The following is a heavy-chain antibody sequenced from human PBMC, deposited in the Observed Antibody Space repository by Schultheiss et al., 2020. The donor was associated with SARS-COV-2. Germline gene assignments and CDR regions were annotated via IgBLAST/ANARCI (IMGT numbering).Heavy chain of an antibody. CDR2: ISYDGSNK. V-gene: IGHV3-33*05. CDR3: ARVRRRGYSYGRLNVDAFDI. J-gene: IGHJ3*02. D-gene: IGHD5-18*01. Sequence: GGSLRLSCAASGFTFSSYGMHWVRQAPGKGLEWVAVISYDGSNKYYADSVKGRFTISRDNAKNSLYLQMNSLRAEDTAVYYCARVRRRGYSYGRLNVDAFDIWGQGTMVTVSS. CDR1: GFTFSSYG.